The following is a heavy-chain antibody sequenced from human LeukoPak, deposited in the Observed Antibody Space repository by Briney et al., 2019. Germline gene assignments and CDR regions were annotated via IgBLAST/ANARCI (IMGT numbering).Heavy chain of an antibody. CDR2: IYSGGST. J-gene: IGHJ3*02. CDR1: GFTVSSNY. CDR3: ARDLETDISDAFDI. Sequence: GGSLRLSCAASGFTVSSNYMSWVRQAPGKGLEWVSVIYSGGSTYYADSVKGRFTTSRDNSKNTLYLQMNSLRAEDTAVYYCARDLETDISDAFDIWGQGTMVTVSS. V-gene: IGHV3-66*01. D-gene: IGHD3-9*01.